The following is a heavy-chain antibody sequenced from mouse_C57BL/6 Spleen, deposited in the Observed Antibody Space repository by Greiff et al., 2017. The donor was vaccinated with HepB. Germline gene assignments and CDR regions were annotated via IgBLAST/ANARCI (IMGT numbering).Heavy chain of an antibody. J-gene: IGHJ1*03. Sequence: EVKVEESGGGLVQPGGSMKLSCVASGFTFSNYWMNWVRQSPEKGLEWVAQIRLKSDNYATHYAESVKGRFTISRDDSKSSVYLQMNNLRAEDTGIYYCTESNYAWYFDVWGTGTTVTVSS. CDR3: TESNYAWYFDV. CDR1: GFTFSNYW. V-gene: IGHV6-3*01. CDR2: IRLKSDNYAT. D-gene: IGHD2-5*01.